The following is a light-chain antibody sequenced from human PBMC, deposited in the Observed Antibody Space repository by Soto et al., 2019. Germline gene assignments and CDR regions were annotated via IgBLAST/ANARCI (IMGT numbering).Light chain of an antibody. CDR3: ASYTSSSTSVI. CDR1: SSDVGGYNY. Sequence: QSALTQPASVSGSPGQSITISCTGTSSDVGGYNYVSWYQQHPGKAPKLMIYEVSNRPSGVSNRFSASKSGNTASLTISGLQAEDEADYYCASYTSSSTSVIFGRGTKLTVL. CDR2: EVS. V-gene: IGLV2-14*01. J-gene: IGLJ2*01.